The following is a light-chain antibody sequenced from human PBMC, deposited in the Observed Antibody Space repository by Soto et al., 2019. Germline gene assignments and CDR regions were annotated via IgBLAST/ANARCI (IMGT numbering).Light chain of an antibody. CDR3: QQYNNWPRT. V-gene: IGKV3-15*01. CDR2: GAS. J-gene: IGKJ1*01. Sequence: LVMTHSPETLSVSLWQRSPLSCRASQSVSSNLAWYQQKPGQAPRLLIYGASTRATGIPARFSGSGSGTEFTLTISSLQSEDFAVYYCQQYNNWPRTFGQGTKVDI. CDR1: QSVSSN.